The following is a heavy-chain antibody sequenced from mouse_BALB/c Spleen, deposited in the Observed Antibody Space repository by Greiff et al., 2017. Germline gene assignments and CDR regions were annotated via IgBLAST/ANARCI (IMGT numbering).Heavy chain of an antibody. CDR2: IDPANGNT. Sequence: EVQLQQSGAELVKPGASVKLSCTASGFNIKDTYMHWVKQRPEQGLEWIGRIDPANGNTKYDPKFQGKATITADTSSNTAYLQLSSLTSEDTAVYYCARSVGYDGWFAYWGQGTLVTVSA. V-gene: IGHV14-3*02. D-gene: IGHD2-14*01. CDR3: ARSVGYDGWFAY. CDR1: GFNIKDTY. J-gene: IGHJ3*01.